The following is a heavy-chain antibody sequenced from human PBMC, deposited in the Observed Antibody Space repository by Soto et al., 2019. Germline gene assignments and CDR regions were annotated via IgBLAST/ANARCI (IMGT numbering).Heavy chain of an antibody. Sequence: QLQLQESGPGLVKPSETLSLTCTVSGGSISSSSYYWGWIRQPPGKGLEWIGSIYYSGSTYYNPSLKSRVTISVDTSKNQFSLKLSSVTAADTAVYYCARPLGDYCSGGSCYPTNWFDPWGQGTLVTVSS. J-gene: IGHJ5*02. CDR3: ARPLGDYCSGGSCYPTNWFDP. D-gene: IGHD2-15*01. CDR1: GGSISSSSYY. V-gene: IGHV4-39*01. CDR2: IYYSGST.